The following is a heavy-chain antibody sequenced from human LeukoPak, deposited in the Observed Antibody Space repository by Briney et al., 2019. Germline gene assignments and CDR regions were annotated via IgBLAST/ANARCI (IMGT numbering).Heavy chain of an antibody. Sequence: PSETLSLTCTVSGGSISSYYWSWIRQPPGKGLEWIGYIYYGGSTNYNPSLKSRVTISVDTSKNQFSLKLSSVTAADTAVYYCARTRITMIVVVIDAFDIWGQGTMVTVSS. J-gene: IGHJ3*02. CDR1: GGSISSYY. CDR2: IYYGGST. D-gene: IGHD3-22*01. V-gene: IGHV4-59*08. CDR3: ARTRITMIVVVIDAFDI.